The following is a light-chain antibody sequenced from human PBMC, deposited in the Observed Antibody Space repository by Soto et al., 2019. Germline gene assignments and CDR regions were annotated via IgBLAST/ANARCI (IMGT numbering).Light chain of an antibody. Sequence: EIVLTQSPDTLSLSPGERATLSCRASQSVRSNYLACYQQKPGEAPRFLIYDSSSRTTGIPDRFSGSGSGTDFTLTISRLEPEDFAVYYCQQYCSSPLTFGGGTKVEIK. CDR3: QQYCSSPLT. J-gene: IGKJ4*01. V-gene: IGKV3-20*01. CDR2: DSS. CDR1: QSVRSNY.